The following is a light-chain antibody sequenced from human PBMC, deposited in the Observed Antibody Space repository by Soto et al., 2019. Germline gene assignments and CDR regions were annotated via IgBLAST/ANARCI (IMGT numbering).Light chain of an antibody. CDR3: LQDYNYPT. Sequence: AIQMTQSPSSLSASVGDRVTITCRASQGIRNDLGWYQQKPGKAPKLLIYAASSLQSGVPSRFSGSGSGTDFALTISSLQPEDFATYYCLQDYNYPTFGQGTRLEIK. J-gene: IGKJ5*01. V-gene: IGKV1-6*01. CDR2: AAS. CDR1: QGIRND.